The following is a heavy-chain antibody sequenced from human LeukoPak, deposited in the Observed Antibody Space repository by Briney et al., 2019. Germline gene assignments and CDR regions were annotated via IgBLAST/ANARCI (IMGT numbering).Heavy chain of an antibody. J-gene: IGHJ4*02. CDR2: IYSGGST. Sequence: GGSLRLSCAASGFTFNNYAMSWVRQAPGKGLEWVSVIYSGGSTYYADSVKGRFTISRDNSKNTLYLQMNSLRAEDTAVYYCARDEARSGYDFWSGISHWGQGTLVTVSS. D-gene: IGHD3-3*01. V-gene: IGHV3-66*01. CDR1: GFTFNNYA. CDR3: ARDEARSGYDFWSGISH.